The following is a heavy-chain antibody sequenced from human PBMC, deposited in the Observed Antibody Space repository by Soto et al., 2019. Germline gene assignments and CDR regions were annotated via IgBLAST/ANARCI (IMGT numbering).Heavy chain of an antibody. CDR1: GDSSSSGGYY. Sequence: PSETLSLTWTVSGDSSSSGGYYWSWIRQHPGKGLEWIGYIYYSGSTYYNPSLKSRVIISVDTSKNQFSLKLSSVTAADTAVYYCARGLRGAAAGTGYYWGQGTLVTVSS. D-gene: IGHD6-13*01. V-gene: IGHV4-31*02. CDR3: ARGLRGAAAGTGYY. J-gene: IGHJ4*02. CDR2: IYYSGST.